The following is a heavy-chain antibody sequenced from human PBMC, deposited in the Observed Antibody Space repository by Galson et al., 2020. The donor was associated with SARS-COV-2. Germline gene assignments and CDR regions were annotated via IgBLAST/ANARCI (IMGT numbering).Heavy chain of an antibody. CDR2: IYHSGST. D-gene: IGHD3-3*01. V-gene: IGHV4-38-2*01. CDR1: GYSISSGYY. Sequence: SETLSLTCAVSGYSISSGYYWGWIRQPPGKGLEWIGSIYHSGSTYYNPSLKSRVTISVDTSKNQFSLKLSSVTAADSAVYYCARNYDFWSGLNPGAFDIWGQGTMVTVSS. J-gene: IGHJ3*02. CDR3: ARNYDFWSGLNPGAFDI.